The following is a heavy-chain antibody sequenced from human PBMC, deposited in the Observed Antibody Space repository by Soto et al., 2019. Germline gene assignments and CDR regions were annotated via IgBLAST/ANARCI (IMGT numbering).Heavy chain of an antibody. CDR3: VHSRCGGDCLQSYSSHYYYGMDI. J-gene: IGHJ6*02. V-gene: IGHV2-5*02. Sequence: QITLKESGPTLVKPTQTLTLTCTFSGFSLSTGGMGVGWIRQPPGKALEWLALIYWDGDRRYSPSLMNRLTSAKDTPKNQVVLTMTNMDPVDTATYYCVHSRCGGDCLQSYSSHYYYGMDIWGQGTTVTVSS. D-gene: IGHD2-21*02. CDR2: IYWDGDR. CDR1: GFSLSTGGMG.